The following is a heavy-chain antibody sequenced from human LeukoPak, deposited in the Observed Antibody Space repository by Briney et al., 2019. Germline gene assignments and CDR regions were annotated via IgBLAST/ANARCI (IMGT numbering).Heavy chain of an antibody. V-gene: IGHV3-23*01. CDR1: GFTFSSYA. D-gene: IGHD3-22*01. CDR3: AKGAKTYYYDSSGYYYFDY. J-gene: IGHJ4*02. Sequence: GGSLRLSCAASGFTFSSYAMSWVRQAPGKGLEWVSAISGSGGSTYYADSVKGRFTISRDNSKNTLYLQMNSLRAEDTAVCYCAKGAKTYYYDSSGYYYFDYWGQGTLVTVSS. CDR2: ISGSGGST.